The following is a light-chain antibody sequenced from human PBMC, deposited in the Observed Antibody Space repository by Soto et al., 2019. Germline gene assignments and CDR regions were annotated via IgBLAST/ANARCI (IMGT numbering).Light chain of an antibody. Sequence: DIQMTQSPSTLSASVGERVTITCRASQSITSWLAWYLQKPGKAPKLLIYDVSSLESGVPSRFSGSGSGTEFTLTISSLQPDDFATYYCQQYNSYSWTFGQGTKVDIK. CDR2: DVS. CDR1: QSITSW. V-gene: IGKV1-5*01. CDR3: QQYNSYSWT. J-gene: IGKJ1*01.